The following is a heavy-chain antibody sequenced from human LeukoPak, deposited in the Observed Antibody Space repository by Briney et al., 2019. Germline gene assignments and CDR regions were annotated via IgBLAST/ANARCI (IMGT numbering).Heavy chain of an antibody. CDR2: IHVDGTT. D-gene: IGHD2-15*01. V-gene: IGHV4-4*07. J-gene: IGHJ4*02. Sequence: PSETLSLTCSVSIGSVTSYYWSWFCQPVGKTLEWIGQIHVDGTTDYNPSLKSRVAMSIDTSNNQFSLHLTSVTAADTSVYFCAGRAQTTGYSFDYWGQGALVAVSS. CDR3: AGRAQTTGYSFDY. CDR1: IGSVTSYY.